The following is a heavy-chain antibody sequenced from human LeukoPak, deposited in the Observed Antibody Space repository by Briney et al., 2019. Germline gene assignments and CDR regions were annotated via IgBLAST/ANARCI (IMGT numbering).Heavy chain of an antibody. Sequence: ASVKVSCKASRNIFTGYFIHWVRQAPGQGLEWMGWINPKNGGTNPAEKFQGRVTMTRDTSLSTAYMELSRLRSDDTAVYYCARGGEVAATGGYYYGMDVWGQGTTVTVSS. CDR3: ARGGEVAATGGYYYGMDV. CDR1: RNIFTGYF. CDR2: INPKNGGT. D-gene: IGHD2-15*01. V-gene: IGHV1-2*02. J-gene: IGHJ6*02.